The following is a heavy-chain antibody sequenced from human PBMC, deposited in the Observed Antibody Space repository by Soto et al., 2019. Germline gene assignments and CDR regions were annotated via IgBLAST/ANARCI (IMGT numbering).Heavy chain of an antibody. CDR2: MNPNSGNT. V-gene: IGHV1-8*01. J-gene: IGHJ6*02. CDR1: GYTFTSYD. Sequence: ASVKVSCKASGYTFTSYDINWVRQATGQGLEWMGWMNPNSGNTGYAQKFQGRVTMTRNTSISTAYMELSSVRSEDTAVYYCARRAYSSSWYSPYYYYYGMDVWGQGTTVTVSS. D-gene: IGHD6-13*01. CDR3: ARRAYSSSWYSPYYYYYGMDV.